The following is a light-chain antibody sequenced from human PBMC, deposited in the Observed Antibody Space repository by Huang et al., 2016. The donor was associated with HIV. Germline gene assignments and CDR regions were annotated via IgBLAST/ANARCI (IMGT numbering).Light chain of an antibody. CDR3: QQSYSNTFT. Sequence: DIQMTQSPSSLSASVGDRVIITCRASQSISSYLNWYQQQPGKAPNLLIYAASSLQSGVPSRFSGSGSGTDFILTIRSLQPEDIATYYCQQSYSNTFTFGAGTKVDVK. V-gene: IGKV1-39*01. CDR2: AAS. CDR1: QSISSY. J-gene: IGKJ3*01.